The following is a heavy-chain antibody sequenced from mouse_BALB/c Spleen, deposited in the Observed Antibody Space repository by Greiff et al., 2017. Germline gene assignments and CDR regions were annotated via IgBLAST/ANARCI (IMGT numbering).Heavy chain of an antibody. CDR1: GYTFTSYW. J-gene: IGHJ2*01. V-gene: IGHV1S81*02. D-gene: IGHD1-1*01. CDR2: INPSNGRT. Sequence: QVQLQQSGAELVKPGASVKLSCKASGYTFTSYWMHWVKQRPGQGLEWIGEINPSNGRTNYNEKFKSKATLTVDKSSSTAYMQLSSLTSEDSAVYYCARWGYYGSSRDYWGQGTTLTVSS. CDR3: ARWGYYGSSRDY.